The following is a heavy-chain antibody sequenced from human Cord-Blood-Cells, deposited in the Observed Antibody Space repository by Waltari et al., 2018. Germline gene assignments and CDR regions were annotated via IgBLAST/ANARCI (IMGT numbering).Heavy chain of an antibody. CDR3: ASGSYYYYYGMDV. CDR1: GGSFSGYY. J-gene: IGHJ6*02. Sequence: QVQLQQWRAGLLKPSETLSLTCAVYGGSFSGYYWSWIRQPPGKGLEWIGEINHSGSTNYNPSLKSRVTISVDTSKNQFSLKLSSVTAADTAVYYCASGSYYYYYGMDVWGQGTTVTVSS. V-gene: IGHV4-34*01. CDR2: INHSGST.